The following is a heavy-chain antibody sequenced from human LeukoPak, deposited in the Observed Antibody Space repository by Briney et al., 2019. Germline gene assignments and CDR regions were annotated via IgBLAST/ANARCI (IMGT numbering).Heavy chain of an antibody. D-gene: IGHD5-24*01. CDR3: ARAVRDGYNSWYFDL. V-gene: IGHV3-48*03. Sequence: PGGSLRLSCAASGFILSSDEMNWVRQAPGKGLEWVSYISSSGHTIYYADSVKGRFTISRDNAKNSLHLQMNSLRAEDTAVYYCARAVRDGYNSWYFDLWGRGTLVTVSS. CDR1: GFILSSDE. CDR2: ISSSGHTI. J-gene: IGHJ2*01.